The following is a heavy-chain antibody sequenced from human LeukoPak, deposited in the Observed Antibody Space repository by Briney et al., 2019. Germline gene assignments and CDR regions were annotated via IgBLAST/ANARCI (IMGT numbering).Heavy chain of an antibody. CDR1: GESMIGHY. V-gene: IGHV4-34*01. J-gene: IGHJ4*02. CDR3: ARATASGSGRAYDH. CDR2: IHHSGGT. Sequence: SETLSLTCAVYGESMIGHYWTWIRQPPGKRLEWIGEIHHSGGTNSNPSLKNRVTMSIDMSKNQFSLKLNSVTAADTAVYYCARATASGSGRAYDHWAQGNLVPVSS. D-gene: IGHD3-10*01.